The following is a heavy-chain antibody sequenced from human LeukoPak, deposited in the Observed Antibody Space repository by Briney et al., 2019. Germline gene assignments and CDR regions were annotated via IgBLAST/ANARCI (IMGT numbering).Heavy chain of an antibody. J-gene: IGHJ4*02. CDR3: ASLDPNYYDSSGYYPFDY. V-gene: IGHV3-21*01. CDR1: GFTFSSYS. CDR2: ISSSSYI. Sequence: GGSLRLSCAASGFTFSSYSMNWVRQAPGKGLEWVSTISSSSYIYYADSVKGRFTISRDNAKNSLYLQMNSLRAEDTAVYYCASLDPNYYDSSGYYPFDYWGQGTLVTVSS. D-gene: IGHD3-22*01.